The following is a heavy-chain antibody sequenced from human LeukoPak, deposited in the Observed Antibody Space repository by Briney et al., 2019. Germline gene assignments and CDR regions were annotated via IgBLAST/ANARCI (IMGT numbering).Heavy chain of an antibody. CDR3: ASGDYDILTGYYR. CDR2: IYYSGST. Sequence: PSETLSLTCTVSGGSISSSSYYWGWLRQPPGKGLEWIGSIYYSGSTYYNPSLKSRVTISVDTSKNQFSLKLSSVTAADTAVYYCASGDYDILTGYYRWGQGTLVTVSS. J-gene: IGHJ4*02. CDR1: GGSISSSSYY. D-gene: IGHD3-9*01. V-gene: IGHV4-39*01.